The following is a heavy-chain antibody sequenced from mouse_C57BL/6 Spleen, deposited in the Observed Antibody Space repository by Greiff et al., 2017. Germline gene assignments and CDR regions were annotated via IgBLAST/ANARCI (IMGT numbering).Heavy chain of an antibody. CDR2: FHPYNDDT. V-gene: IGHV1-47*01. CDR1: GYTFTTYP. CDR3: ARGRFHEDFYYAMDY. J-gene: IGHJ4*01. D-gene: IGHD1-2*01. Sequence: QVQLQQSGAELAKPGASVKMSCKASGYTFTTYPIEWMKQNHGKSLEWIGNFHPYNDDTKYNEKFKGKATLTVEKSSSTVYLELSRLTSDDSAVYYCARGRFHEDFYYAMDYWGQGTSVTVSS.